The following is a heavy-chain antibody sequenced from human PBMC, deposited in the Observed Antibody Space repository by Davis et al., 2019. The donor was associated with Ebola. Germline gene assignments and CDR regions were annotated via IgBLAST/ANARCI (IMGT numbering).Heavy chain of an antibody. D-gene: IGHD6-13*01. CDR1: GFTFSDYY. V-gene: IGHV3-11*04. CDR2: ISSSGTLI. CDR3: ARVDGFRSSWYYFDY. Sequence: GESLKISCAASGFTFSDYYMNWIRQAPGKGLEWVSYISSSGTLIQYADSVRGRFTTSRDNAKNSLYLQMNSLRAEDTAVYYCARVDGFRSSWYYFDYWGQGTLVTVSS. J-gene: IGHJ4*02.